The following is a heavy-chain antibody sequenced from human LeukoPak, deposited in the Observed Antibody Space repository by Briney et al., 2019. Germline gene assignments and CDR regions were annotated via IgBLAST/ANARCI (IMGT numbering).Heavy chain of an antibody. J-gene: IGHJ5*02. CDR2: ISYDGSNK. Sequence: QPGGSLRLSCAASGFTFSSYAMSWVRQAPGKGLEWVAVISYDGSNKYYADSVKGRFTISRDNSKNTLYLQMNSLRAEDTAVYYCARDRIGYYDFWSGYRPWFDPWGQGTLVTVSS. CDR1: GFTFSSYA. D-gene: IGHD3-3*01. CDR3: ARDRIGYYDFWSGYRPWFDP. V-gene: IGHV3-30*01.